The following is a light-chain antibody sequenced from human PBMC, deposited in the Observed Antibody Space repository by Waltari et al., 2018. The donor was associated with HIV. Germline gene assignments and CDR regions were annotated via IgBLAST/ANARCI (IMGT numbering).Light chain of an antibody. CDR3: AAWDDSLNGV. V-gene: IGLV1-44*01. Sequence: QSVLTQPPSASVTPGQRVTISCSGSSSNIGSNTVHWYQQLPGTAPKLLIYSDNQRPSGVPDRFSGSKSGTSASLAISGLQSEDEADYYCAAWDDSLNGVFGGGTKLTVL. CDR2: SDN. CDR1: SSNIGSNT. J-gene: IGLJ2*01.